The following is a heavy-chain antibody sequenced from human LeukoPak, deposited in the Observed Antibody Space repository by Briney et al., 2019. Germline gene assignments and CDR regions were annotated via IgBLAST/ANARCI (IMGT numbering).Heavy chain of an antibody. V-gene: IGHV1-2*02. J-gene: IGHJ5*02. Sequence: ASVKVSCKASGYIFSDYYMHWVRQAPGQGLEWLGWINPKSGAADYAQQFRGRVTMTRDTSINTDYMEMKRVTSDDTAVYYCKKGPGYDSGRDWFDPWGQGTLVTVSS. CDR3: KKGPGYDSGRDWFDP. CDR1: GYIFSDYY. CDR2: INPKSGAA. D-gene: IGHD3-10*01.